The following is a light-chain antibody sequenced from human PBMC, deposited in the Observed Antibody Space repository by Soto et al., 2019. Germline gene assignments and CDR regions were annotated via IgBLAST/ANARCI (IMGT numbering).Light chain of an antibody. CDR2: GSS. CDR3: QQYRSSPPYT. V-gene: IGKV3-20*01. J-gene: IGKJ2*01. CDR1: QSVSNNY. Sequence: EVVLTQSPGTLSLSPGESATLSCRASQSVSNNYFAWYQQKPGQAPRLLIFGSSDRATGIPDRFSGSGSGTDFTLTICRLEPEDFAVYYCQQYRSSPPYTFGQVTKLEI.